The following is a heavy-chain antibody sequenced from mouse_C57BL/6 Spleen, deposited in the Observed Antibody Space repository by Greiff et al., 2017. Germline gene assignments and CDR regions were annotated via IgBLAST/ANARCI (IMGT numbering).Heavy chain of an antibody. CDR2: IHPNSGST. J-gene: IGHJ4*01. V-gene: IGHV1-64*01. CDR3: ARAIYYDYDGSYAMDY. D-gene: IGHD2-4*01. CDR1: GYTFTSYW. Sequence: QVQLQQPGAELVKPGASVKLSCKASGYTFTSYWMHWVKQRPGQGLEWIGMIHPNSGSTNYNEKFKSKATLTVDTSSSTAYMQLSSLTSEDSAVYYCARAIYYDYDGSYAMDYGGQGTSVTVSS.